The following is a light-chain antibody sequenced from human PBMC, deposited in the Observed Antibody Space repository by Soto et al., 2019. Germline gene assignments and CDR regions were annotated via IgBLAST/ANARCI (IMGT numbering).Light chain of an antibody. CDR2: GAS. V-gene: IGKV3-20*01. Sequence: EVVLRQSPATLSVSPGERATLSCRASQTVSRSLAWYQQRPGQAPRLLIYGASTRATGVSDRFSGSGSGTDFTLTISRLEPEDFAVYYCQQYDSSPKTFGQGTKVDIK. CDR1: QTVSRS. J-gene: IGKJ1*01. CDR3: QQYDSSPKT.